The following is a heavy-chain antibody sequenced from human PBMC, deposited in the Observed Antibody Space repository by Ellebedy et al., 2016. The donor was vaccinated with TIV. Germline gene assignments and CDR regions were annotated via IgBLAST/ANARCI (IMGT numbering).Heavy chain of an antibody. V-gene: IGHV3-48*04. CDR1: GFTFSSYG. CDR3: ASLGVRYCSGGSCYEASDY. CDR2: ISSSSRTI. D-gene: IGHD2-15*01. J-gene: IGHJ4*02. Sequence: GESLKISCAGSGFTFSSYGMNWVRQAPGKGLEWVSYISSSSRTIYYADSVKGRFTISRDNAKNSLYLQMNSLIAEDTAVYYCASLGVRYCSGGSCYEASDYWGQGTLVTVSS.